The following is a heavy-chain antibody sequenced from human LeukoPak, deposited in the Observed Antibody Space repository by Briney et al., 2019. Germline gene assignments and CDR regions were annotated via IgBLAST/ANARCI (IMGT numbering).Heavy chain of an antibody. D-gene: IGHD3-22*01. J-gene: IGHJ5*02. CDR2: ISSSGDKT. CDR1: GFTFSAYA. Sequence: PGGSLRLSCAASGFTFSAYAMSWVRQAPGKGLERVSAISSSGDKTYYADSVKDRFTISRDNSQNTLSLQMYRLRDDDTAVYYCAKDQSPEYYDTSGFGGNWFDQWGQGTLVTVSS. V-gene: IGHV3-23*01. CDR3: AKDQSPEYYDTSGFGGNWFDQ.